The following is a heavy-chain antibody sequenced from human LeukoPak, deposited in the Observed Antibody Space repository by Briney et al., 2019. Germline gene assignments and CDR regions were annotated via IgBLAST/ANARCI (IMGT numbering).Heavy chain of an antibody. CDR3: ARDLAGAGGDY. V-gene: IGHV3-74*01. J-gene: IGHJ4*02. Sequence: GGSLRLSCAVSGFTFSSYWMHWVRQVPGKGLVWVSHINSDGRGTTYADSVKGRFTISRDNAKNSLYLQMNSLRAEDTAVYYCARDLAGAGGDYWGQGTLVTVSS. CDR2: INSDGRGT. CDR1: GFTFSSYW. D-gene: IGHD2-15*01.